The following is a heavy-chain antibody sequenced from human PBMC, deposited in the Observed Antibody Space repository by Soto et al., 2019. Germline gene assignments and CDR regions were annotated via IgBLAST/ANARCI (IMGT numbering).Heavy chain of an antibody. J-gene: IGHJ3*02. V-gene: IGHV3-23*01. Sequence: VGSRRPSCAASGFTFRGYAVSWVRQAPGKGLEWVSAIRGSGRSTYYADSVKGRFTISRDNSNNTLYLQMNSLRAEDTAVYYCAKFWLEMEDCSSTSCYSAFDIWGQGTMVTVSS. CDR1: GFTFRGYA. CDR3: AKFWLEMEDCSSTSCYSAFDI. D-gene: IGHD2-2*02. CDR2: IRGSGRST.